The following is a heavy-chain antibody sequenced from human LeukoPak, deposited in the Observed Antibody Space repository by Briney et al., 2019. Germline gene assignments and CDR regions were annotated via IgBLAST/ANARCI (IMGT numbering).Heavy chain of an antibody. V-gene: IGHV3-11*03. CDR3: ATLLRSQLVSVADY. D-gene: IGHD6-13*01. Sequence: GGSPRLSCAASGLTFSDYYMSWIRQAPGKGLEWISFISSSSIYTDYADSVKGRFTISRDNANDSLYLQMNSLRAEDTAVYYCATLLRSQLVSVADYWGQGTLVTVSS. CDR2: ISSSSIYT. J-gene: IGHJ4*02. CDR1: GLTFSDYY.